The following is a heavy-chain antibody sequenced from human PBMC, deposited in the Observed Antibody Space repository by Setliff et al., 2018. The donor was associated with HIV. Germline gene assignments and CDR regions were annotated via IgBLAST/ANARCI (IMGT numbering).Heavy chain of an antibody. V-gene: IGHV1-3*01. J-gene: IGHJ4*02. Sequence: ASVKVSCKASGYTFTTYAMHWVRQAPGQRLEWMGWINAGDGNTKYSQNIQGRVTITRDTSATTVYMELSRLRSEDTAVYYCARDGAYVWGTYRYQGFDHWGQGTLVTVSS. D-gene: IGHD3-16*02. CDR1: GYTFTTYA. CDR2: INAGDGNT. CDR3: ARDGAYVWGTYRYQGFDH.